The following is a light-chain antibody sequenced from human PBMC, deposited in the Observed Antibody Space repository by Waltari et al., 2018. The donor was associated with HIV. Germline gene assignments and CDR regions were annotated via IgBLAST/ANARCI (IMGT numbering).Light chain of an antibody. J-gene: IGKJ4*01. Sequence: EIVLTQSQVTLSLSPGETAALSCTVSQSVGYFLAWYQQKPGQAPRLLIYAASKRASGTPDRFSGSGSRTNFTLTISALEPEDFVVYYCQQRINWPLTFGGGTRVEIK. CDR1: QSVGYF. CDR3: QQRINWPLT. CDR2: AAS. V-gene: IGKV3-11*01.